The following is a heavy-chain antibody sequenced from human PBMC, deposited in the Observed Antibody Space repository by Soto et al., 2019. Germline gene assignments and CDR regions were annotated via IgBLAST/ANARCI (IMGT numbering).Heavy chain of an antibody. CDR3: ARHWIAGSSIP. CDR1: GDSISSSSQY. CDR2: IHYSGTS. J-gene: IGHJ5*02. V-gene: IGHV4-39*01. Sequence: QVQLQESGPGLVKPSETLSLTCSVSGDSISSSSQYWGWIRQPPGKGLEWIGSIHYSGTSYYNPSLKSRVTIFVDTSKNQLSLKLSSVIAADTAVYYCARHWIAGSSIPWGQGTLVTVSS. D-gene: IGHD2-21*01.